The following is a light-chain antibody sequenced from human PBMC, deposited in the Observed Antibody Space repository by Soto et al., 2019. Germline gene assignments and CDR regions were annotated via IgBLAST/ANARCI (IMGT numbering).Light chain of an antibody. Sequence: QSDLTQPASVSGSPGQSITISCTGTSSDIGGYNYVSWYQQHPGKAPQLMIYDVSNRPSGLSNRFSGSKSGNTASLTISGLQAEDAADYYCSSYTTISTVVFGGGTKVTVL. J-gene: IGLJ2*01. CDR3: SSYTTISTVV. V-gene: IGLV2-14*03. CDR2: DVS. CDR1: SSDIGGYNY.